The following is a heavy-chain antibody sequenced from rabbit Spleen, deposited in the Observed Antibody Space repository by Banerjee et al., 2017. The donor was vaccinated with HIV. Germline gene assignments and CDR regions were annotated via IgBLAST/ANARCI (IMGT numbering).Heavy chain of an antibody. Sequence: QSLEESGGGLVQPEGSLALTCKASGFSFSSSDYICWVRQAPGKGLEWISCIAGSSSGFTYSATWAKGRFTISKTSSPTVTLQMTSLTAADTATYFCARDTVYAAYAGFGHATLHYFDLWGQGNLVTVS. D-gene: IGHD6-1*01. CDR3: ARDTVYAAYAGFGHATLHYFDL. V-gene: IGHV1S40*01. CDR1: GFSFSSSDY. CDR2: IAGSSSGFT. J-gene: IGHJ4*01.